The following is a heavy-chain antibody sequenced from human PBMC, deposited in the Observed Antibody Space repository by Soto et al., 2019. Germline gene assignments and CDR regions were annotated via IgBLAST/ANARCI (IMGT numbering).Heavy chain of an antibody. Sequence: DVQLLESGGGLVQPAGSLRLSCAASGFTFSSYAMGWARQGPGKGLEWVAVVSIGGSTQYADSVRGRFTISRYNYKNTLSLQMNSLTAEDTAVYFCAKRRGAGGHFDYWGQGALVTVSS. CDR3: AKRRGAGGHFDY. V-gene: IGHV3-23*01. CDR1: GFTFSSYA. D-gene: IGHD2-15*01. J-gene: IGHJ4*02. CDR2: VSIGGST.